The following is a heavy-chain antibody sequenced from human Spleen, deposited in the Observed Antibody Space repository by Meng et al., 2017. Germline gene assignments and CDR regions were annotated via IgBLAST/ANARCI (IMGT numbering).Heavy chain of an antibody. CDR3: AKVHSNSPYFDY. V-gene: IGHV4-4*02. Sequence: QVQRHRRGGGLLEAAGTPSPTCAAAGGANSSSNWWSQVRLPPGKGLEWIGEIDPSGSTNYNPSLKSRVTISVDKSKNQFSLKLSSVTAADTAVYYCAKVHSNSPYFDYWGQGTLVTVSS. D-gene: IGHD6-6*01. CDR1: GGANSSSNW. CDR2: IDPSGST. J-gene: IGHJ4*02.